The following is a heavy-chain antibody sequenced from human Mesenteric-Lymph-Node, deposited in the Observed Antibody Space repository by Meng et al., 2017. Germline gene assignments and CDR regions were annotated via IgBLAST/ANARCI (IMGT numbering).Heavy chain of an antibody. Sequence: GESLKISCAASGFTFSSYWMSWVRQAPGKGLEWVANIKQDGSEKYYVDSVKGRFTISRDNAKNSLYLQMNSLRAEDTAVYYRARDTEGGWSLWFGELLYGGPDYWGQGTLVTVSS. D-gene: IGHD3-10*01. CDR1: GFTFSSYW. CDR2: IKQDGSEK. V-gene: IGHV3-7*01. J-gene: IGHJ4*02. CDR3: ARDTEGGWSLWFGELLYGGPDY.